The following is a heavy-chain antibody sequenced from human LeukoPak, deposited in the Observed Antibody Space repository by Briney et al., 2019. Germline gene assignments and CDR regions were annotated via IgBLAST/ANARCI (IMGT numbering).Heavy chain of an antibody. D-gene: IGHD3-10*01. V-gene: IGHV4-39*01. CDR2: IYYSGST. J-gene: IGHJ3*02. CDR3: ARPLSPMVRGVISALDI. CDR1: GGSISSSSYY. Sequence: SETLSLTCTVSGGSISSSSYYWGWIRQPPGKGLEWIGSIYYSGSTYYNPSLKSRVTISVDTSKNQFSLKLSSVTAADTAVYYCARPLSPMVRGVISALDIWGQGTMVTVSS.